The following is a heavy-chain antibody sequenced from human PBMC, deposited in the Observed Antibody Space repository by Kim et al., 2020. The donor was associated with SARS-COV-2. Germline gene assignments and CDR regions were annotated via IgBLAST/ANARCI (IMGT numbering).Heavy chain of an antibody. J-gene: IGHJ6*02. CDR3: VRSKHDNLKNCGLDV. D-gene: IGHD3-22*01. CDR1: GDSVYSSSAA. V-gene: IGHV6-1*01. CDR2: TYYRSKWYN. Sequence: SQTLSLTGVISGDSVYSSSAAWNWIRQSPSRGLEWLGRTYYRSKWYNDYAVSVKSRITINPDTSKNQFSLQLDSVTPEDTAVYYCVRSKHDNLKNCGLDVWGQGTTVTV.